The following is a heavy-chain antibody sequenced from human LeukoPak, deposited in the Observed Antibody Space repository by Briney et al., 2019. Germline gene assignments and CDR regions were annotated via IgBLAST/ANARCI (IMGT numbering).Heavy chain of an antibody. CDR3: VREATSGSFDS. Sequence: GRSLRLSCAASGFTFSSYAMHWVRQAPGKGLEWVAVISYDGSNKYYADSVKGRFTISRDNSQNTLYVQMSDLRPEDTAVYYCVREATSGSFDSWGQGTLVTVSS. CDR2: ISYDGSNK. J-gene: IGHJ4*02. CDR1: GFTFSSYA. V-gene: IGHV3-30*04. D-gene: IGHD1-26*01.